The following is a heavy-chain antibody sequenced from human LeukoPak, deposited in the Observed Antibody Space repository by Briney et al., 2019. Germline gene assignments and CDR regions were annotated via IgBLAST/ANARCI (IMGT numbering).Heavy chain of an antibody. CDR3: ATLHCSGGSCQGYFDY. Sequence: GASLKICCKGSGSCFTSYWIGGGRQMGGKGEEWRGIIYTGDSDTRYSPSFQGQVTISADKSISTAYLQWSSLKASDTAMYYCATLHCSGGSCQGYFDYWGQGTLVTVSS. D-gene: IGHD2-15*01. V-gene: IGHV5-51*01. CDR1: GSCFTSYW. J-gene: IGHJ4*02. CDR2: IYTGDSDT.